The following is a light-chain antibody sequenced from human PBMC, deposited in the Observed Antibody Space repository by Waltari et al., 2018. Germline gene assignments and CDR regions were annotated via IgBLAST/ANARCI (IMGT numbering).Light chain of an antibody. Sequence: DIVLTQSPATLSLSPGEGATLACRASQSVNIFLAWYQQKPGQPPRRLIYDASNSATGIPARFSGSGSGTDFTLTISSLEPEDFAVYYCQQRSKWPLTFGGGTKVEI. J-gene: IGKJ4*01. CDR3: QQRSKWPLT. CDR1: QSVNIF. V-gene: IGKV3-11*01. CDR2: DAS.